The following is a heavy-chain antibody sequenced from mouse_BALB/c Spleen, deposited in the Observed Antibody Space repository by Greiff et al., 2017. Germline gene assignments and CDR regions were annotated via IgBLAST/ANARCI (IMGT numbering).Heavy chain of an antibody. D-gene: IGHD2-4*01. Sequence: EVQGVESGGDLVKPGGSLKLSCAASGFTFSSYGMSWVRQTPDKRLEWVATISSGGSYTYYPDSVKGRFTISRDNAKNTLYLQMSSLKSEDTAMYYCARQASMITTNFDYWGQGTTLTVSS. J-gene: IGHJ2*01. CDR3: ARQASMITTNFDY. V-gene: IGHV5-6*01. CDR2: ISSGGSYT. CDR1: GFTFSSYG.